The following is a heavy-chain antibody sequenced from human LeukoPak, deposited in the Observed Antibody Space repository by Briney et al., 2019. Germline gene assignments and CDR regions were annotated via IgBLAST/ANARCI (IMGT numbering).Heavy chain of an antibody. CDR2: IYYSGST. Sequence: SETLSLTCTVSGGSISSSSYYWGWIRQPPGKGLEWIGSIYYSGSTYYNPSLKSRVTISVDTSKNQFSLKLSSVTAADTAVYYCARTDYDFWSGYFFDYWGQGTLVTVSS. V-gene: IGHV4-39*01. J-gene: IGHJ4*02. CDR1: GGSISSSSYY. D-gene: IGHD3-3*01. CDR3: ARTDYDFWSGYFFDY.